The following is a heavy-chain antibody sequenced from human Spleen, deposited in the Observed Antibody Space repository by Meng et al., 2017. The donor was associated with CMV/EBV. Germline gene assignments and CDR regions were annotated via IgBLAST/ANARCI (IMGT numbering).Heavy chain of an antibody. Sequence: QVQLVQSGAEVKKPGASVKVSCKVSGHTLTEISIHWVRQAPGQGLEWMGWISAYNGNTIYAQKLQGRVTMTTDASTNTAYLELRSLRSDDTAVYYCARDQQLIPAEYFQHWGPGTLVTVSS. CDR2: ISAYNGNT. J-gene: IGHJ1*01. CDR1: GHTLTEIS. D-gene: IGHD6-13*01. V-gene: IGHV1-18*01. CDR3: ARDQQLIPAEYFQH.